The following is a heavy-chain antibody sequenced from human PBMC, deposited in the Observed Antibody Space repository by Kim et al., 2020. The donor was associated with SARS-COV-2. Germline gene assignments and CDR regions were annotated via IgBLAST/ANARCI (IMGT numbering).Heavy chain of an antibody. Sequence: NYTPSLKTRVTMLADTSKNQFALQLTSVTAADTAVYYCATIDCTSTTCSDYWGQGTLVTVSS. V-gene: IGHV4-4*07. CDR3: ATIDCTSTTCSDY. J-gene: IGHJ4*02. D-gene: IGHD2-2*01.